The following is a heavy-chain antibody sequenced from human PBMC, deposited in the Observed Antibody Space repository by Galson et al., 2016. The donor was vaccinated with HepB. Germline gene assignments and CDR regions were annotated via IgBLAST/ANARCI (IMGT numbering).Heavy chain of an antibody. CDR2: ISGGGDST. D-gene: IGHD6-19*01. Sequence: SLRLSCAASGFTFSSHSMSWVRQAPAKGLEWVSTISGGGDSTYYADSVKGRFSISRDNSKNTLYLQMNSLGADDTALYYCARRGYSSGWPTVDFWGQGALVTVSS. V-gene: IGHV3-23*01. J-gene: IGHJ4*02. CDR3: ARRGYSSGWPTVDF. CDR1: GFTFSSHS.